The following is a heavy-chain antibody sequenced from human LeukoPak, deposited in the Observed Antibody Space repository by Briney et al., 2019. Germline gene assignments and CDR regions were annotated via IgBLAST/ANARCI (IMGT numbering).Heavy chain of an antibody. J-gene: IGHJ2*01. V-gene: IGHV4-39*07. CDR2: IYYSGTT. CDR1: GGSISSSSNY. D-gene: IGHD3-22*01. CDR3: ARDRPRGYPGYFDL. Sequence: PSETLSLTCTVSGGSISSSSNYWGWIRQPPGMGLEWIGSIYYSGTTYYNPSLKSRVTISVDTSKNQFSLKLSSVTAADTAVYYCARDRPRGYPGYFDLWGRGTLVTVSS.